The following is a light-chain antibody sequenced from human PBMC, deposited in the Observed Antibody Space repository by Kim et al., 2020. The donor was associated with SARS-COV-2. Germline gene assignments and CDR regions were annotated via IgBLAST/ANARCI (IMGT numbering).Light chain of an antibody. CDR1: GSDIGAYNY. CDR3: NSYAGSNTLV. CDR2: EVS. V-gene: IGLV2-14*03. Sequence: GQSITISCTGTGSDIGAYNYVSWYRQHPGRATTLMIYEVSERPSGIASRFSGSKSGNTASLTISGLQAEDEADYYCNSYAGSNTLVFGSGTKVTVL. J-gene: IGLJ1*01.